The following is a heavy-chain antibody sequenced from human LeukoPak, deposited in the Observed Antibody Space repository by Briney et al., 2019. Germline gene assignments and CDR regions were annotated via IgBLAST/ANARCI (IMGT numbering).Heavy chain of an antibody. CDR2: ISSPGTSI. D-gene: IGHD3-9*01. CDR3: ARGGFRYDYWFPY. Sequence: GGPLRLSCTASGFRFSDYYMTWIRQAPGKGLEWVSYISSPGTSIFYADSVTGRFNISRDNDKHLFYMQINSLRPEHTAVYYCARGGFRYDYWFPYWGQGTLVSVSS. V-gene: IGHV3-11*01. CDR1: GFRFSDYY. J-gene: IGHJ4*02.